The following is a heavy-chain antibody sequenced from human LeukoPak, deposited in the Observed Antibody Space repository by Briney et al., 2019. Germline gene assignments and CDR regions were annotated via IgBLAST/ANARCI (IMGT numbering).Heavy chain of an antibody. J-gene: IGHJ4*02. V-gene: IGHV3-30*02. Sequence: GGSLRLSCAASGFNFSSYDMQWVRQSPGKGLEWVTFIRYDGSEKYYVESVEGRFTISRDNSKNTLYLQMNSLRVEDTAVYYCATSVTGYSSPFYYWGQGTLVTVSP. CDR3: ATSVTGYSSPFYY. D-gene: IGHD6-13*01. CDR2: IRYDGSEK. CDR1: GFNFSSYD.